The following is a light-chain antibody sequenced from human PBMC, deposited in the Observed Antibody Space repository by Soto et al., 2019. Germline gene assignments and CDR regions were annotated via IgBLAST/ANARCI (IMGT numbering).Light chain of an antibody. CDR3: QQRNDWRRGT. V-gene: IGKV3-11*01. CDR2: DAS. J-gene: IGKJ5*01. Sequence: EIVLTQSPATLSLSPGERATLSCRASQSVYRSLAWYQQKPGQAPRLLIYDASNRATGVPARFSGSGSGTDFTRTISSLEPEDFAVYYCQQRNDWRRGTFGQGTRLDIK. CDR1: QSVYRS.